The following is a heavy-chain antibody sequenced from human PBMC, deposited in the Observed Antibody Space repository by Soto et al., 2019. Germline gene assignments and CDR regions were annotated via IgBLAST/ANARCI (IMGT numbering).Heavy chain of an antibody. D-gene: IGHD3-10*01. CDR1: GGSISSGDYA. J-gene: IGHJ4*02. Sequence: LSLTCTVSGGSISSGDYAWSWIRQPPGKGLECIGYIYYSGSTYYNPSLKSRVTISVDTSKNQFSLKLSSVTAADTAVYYCASRKSSPYFDCWGQGTLVTVSS. CDR2: IYYSGST. V-gene: IGHV4-30-4*01. CDR3: ASRKSSPYFDC.